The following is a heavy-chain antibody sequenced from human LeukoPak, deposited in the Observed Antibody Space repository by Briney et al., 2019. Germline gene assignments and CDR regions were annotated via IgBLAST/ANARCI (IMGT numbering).Heavy chain of an antibody. V-gene: IGHV3-11*01. J-gene: IGHJ4*02. CDR1: GFTFSDYY. CDR3: ARGTYYYVDDY. D-gene: IGHD3-10*02. CDR2: ISHRVSDV. Sequence: GGSLRLSCAASGFTFSDYYMSWIRQAPGKGLEWVSYISHRVSDVQYADSVKGRFTISRDNARNSLYLQMNGLRAEDTAVYYCARGTYYYVDDYWGQGTLVTVSS.